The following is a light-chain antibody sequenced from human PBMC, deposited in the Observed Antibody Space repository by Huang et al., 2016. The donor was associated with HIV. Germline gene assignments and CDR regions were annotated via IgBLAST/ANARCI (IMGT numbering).Light chain of an antibody. CDR3: QQYDGYPWT. CDR1: QSFTTW. J-gene: IGKJ1*01. V-gene: IGKV1-5*01. CDR2: DVS. Sequence: DIQMTQSPSNLSASLGERVTITCRASQSFTTWLAWYQQKPGKAPKRLIYDVSSLESGVPSRFSGSGSGTEFTLTISSLQPDDFATYYCQQYDGYPWTFGQGTKVEIK.